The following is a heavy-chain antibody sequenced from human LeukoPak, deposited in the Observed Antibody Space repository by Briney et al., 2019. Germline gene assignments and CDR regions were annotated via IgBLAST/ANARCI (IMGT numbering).Heavy chain of an antibody. Sequence: SETLSLTCAVSGGSISSTNWWSWVRQPPGKGLEWIGEIYHSGRTNYNPSLKSRVTISVDKSKNQFSLKVSSVTAADTAVYYCATRRDGYNFLDYWGQGTLVTVSS. V-gene: IGHV4-4*02. CDR1: GGSISSTNW. CDR2: IYHSGRT. J-gene: IGHJ4*02. CDR3: ATRRDGYNFLDY. D-gene: IGHD5-24*01.